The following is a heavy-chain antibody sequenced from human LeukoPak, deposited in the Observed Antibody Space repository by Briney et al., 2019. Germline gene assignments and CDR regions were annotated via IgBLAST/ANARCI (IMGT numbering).Heavy chain of an antibody. Sequence: SETLSLTCTVSGGSISSYYWSWIRQPPGKGLEWIGYIYYSGSTNYNPSLKSRVTISVDTSKNQFSLKLSSVTAADTAVYYCAREYYYDSSGYYYRAYAFDIWGQGTMVTVSS. V-gene: IGHV4-59*01. CDR1: GGSISSYY. CDR3: AREYYYDSSGYYYRAYAFDI. D-gene: IGHD3-22*01. CDR2: IYYSGST. J-gene: IGHJ3*02.